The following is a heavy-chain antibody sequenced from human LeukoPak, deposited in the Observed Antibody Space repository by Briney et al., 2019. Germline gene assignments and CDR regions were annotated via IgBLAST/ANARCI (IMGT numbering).Heavy chain of an antibody. J-gene: IGHJ4*02. CDR1: GGSISSYY. CDR2: IYYTGTT. CDR3: ARGGWRLDY. D-gene: IGHD2-15*01. V-gene: IGHV4-59*01. Sequence: ETLSLTCTVSGGSISSYYWSWIRQPPGKGLEWIGYIYYTGTTNYNPSLKSRVIISVDTSKNQFSLKLSSVTAADTAVYYCARGGWRLDYWGQGTLVTVSS.